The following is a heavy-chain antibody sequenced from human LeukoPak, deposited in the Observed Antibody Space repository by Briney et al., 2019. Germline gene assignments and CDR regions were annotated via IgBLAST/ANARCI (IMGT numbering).Heavy chain of an antibody. V-gene: IGHV4-34*01. Sequence: PSETLSLTCAVYGGSFSGYYWSWIRQPPGKGLEWIGEINHSGSTNYNPSLKSRVTISVDTSENQFSLKLSSVTAADTAVYYCARGRRQKPFDYWGQGTLVTVSS. J-gene: IGHJ4*02. CDR1: GGSFSGYY. CDR2: INHSGST. CDR3: ARGRRQKPFDY.